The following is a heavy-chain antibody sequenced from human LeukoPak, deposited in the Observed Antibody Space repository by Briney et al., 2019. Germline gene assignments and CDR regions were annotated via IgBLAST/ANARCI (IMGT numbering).Heavy chain of an antibody. V-gene: IGHV5-51*01. CDR2: IYPGDSDT. J-gene: IGHJ4*02. Sequence: GESLKISCKGSGYSFTSYWIGWVRQMPGKGLEWMGIIYPGDSDTRYSPSFQGQVTISADKSISTAYLQWSSLKASDTAMYYCARRGSYCSGGSCYPDYWGQGTLVTVSS. CDR3: ARRGSYCSGGSCYPDY. CDR1: GYSFTSYW. D-gene: IGHD2-15*01.